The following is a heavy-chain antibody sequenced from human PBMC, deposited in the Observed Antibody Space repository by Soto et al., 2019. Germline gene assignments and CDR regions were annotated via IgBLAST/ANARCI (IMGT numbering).Heavy chain of an antibody. CDR2: IGTAGDT. Sequence: GGSLRLSCAASGFTFSSYDMHWVRQATGKGLEWVSAIGTAGDTYYPGSVKGRFTISRENAKNSLYLQMNSLRAGDTAVYCCARAGYYDSSGYYTDAFDIWGQGTMVTVSS. CDR3: ARAGYYDSSGYYTDAFDI. D-gene: IGHD3-22*01. V-gene: IGHV3-13*01. J-gene: IGHJ3*02. CDR1: GFTFSSYD.